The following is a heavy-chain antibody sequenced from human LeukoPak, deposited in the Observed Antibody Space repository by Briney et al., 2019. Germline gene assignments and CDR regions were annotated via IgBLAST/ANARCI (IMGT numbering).Heavy chain of an antibody. D-gene: IGHD1-26*01. V-gene: IGHV3-30-3*02. CDR2: ISYDGGNK. Sequence: GGSLRLSCVVSRFTFSRYAMHWVRQAPGKGLEWVAVISYDGGNKYYADSVKGRFTISRDNSKNTLYLQMNSLRAEDTAVYYCAKKGATTGDFDYWGQGTLVTVSS. J-gene: IGHJ4*02. CDR1: RFTFSRYA. CDR3: AKKGATTGDFDY.